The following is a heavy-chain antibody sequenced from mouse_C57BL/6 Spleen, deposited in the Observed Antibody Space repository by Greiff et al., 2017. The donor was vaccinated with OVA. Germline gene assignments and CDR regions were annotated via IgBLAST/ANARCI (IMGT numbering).Heavy chain of an antibody. CDR2: IYPGDGDT. CDR3: ARELGEGDFDY. V-gene: IGHV1-82*01. J-gene: IGHJ2*01. D-gene: IGHD4-1*01. CDR1: GYAFSSSW. Sequence: VQLQQSGPELVKPGASVKISCKASGYAFSSSWMNWVKQRPGKGLEWIGRIYPGDGDTNYNGKFKGKATLTADKSSSTAYMQLSSLTSEDSAVYFCARELGEGDFDYWGQGTTLTVSS.